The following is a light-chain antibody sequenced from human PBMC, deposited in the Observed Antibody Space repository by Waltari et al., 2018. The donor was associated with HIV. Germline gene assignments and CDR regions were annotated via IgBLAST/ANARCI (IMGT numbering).Light chain of an antibody. V-gene: IGLV2-14*01. CDR3: TSYISSSSPE. J-gene: IGLJ3*02. Sequence: QSALTQPASVSGSPGQSITISCTPTRRGVRYYHSVSCYQHQPGKAPKVIIYELSNRPSGVSSRFSGSISGNTASLTISGLQAEDEGDYFCTSYISSSSPEFGGGTKVTVL. CDR1: RRGVRYYHS. CDR2: ELS.